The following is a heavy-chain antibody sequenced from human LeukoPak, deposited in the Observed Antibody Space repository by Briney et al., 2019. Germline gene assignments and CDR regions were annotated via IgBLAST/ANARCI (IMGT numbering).Heavy chain of an antibody. CDR1: GFTFSSYA. Sequence: PGGSLRLSCAASGFTFSSYAMSWVRQAPGKGLEWVAVISYDGSNKYYADSVKGRFTISRDNAKNSLYLQMNSLRAEDTAVYYCAELGITMIGGVWGKGTTVTTSS. CDR2: ISYDGSNK. J-gene: IGHJ6*04. D-gene: IGHD3-10*02. CDR3: AELGITMIGGV. V-gene: IGHV3-30*04.